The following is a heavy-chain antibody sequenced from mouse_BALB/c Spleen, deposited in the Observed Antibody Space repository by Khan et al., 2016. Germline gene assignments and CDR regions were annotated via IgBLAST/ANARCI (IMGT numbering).Heavy chain of an antibody. CDR1: GYSITSGYS. CDR3: AGRIYYGTYVDY. CDR2: IHYSGST. V-gene: IGHV3-1*02. D-gene: IGHD2-1*01. Sequence: VQLQQPGPDLVKPSQSLSLTCTVTGYSITSGYSWHWIRQFPGNKLEWMGYIHYSGSTNYNPSLKSRISITRDTSKNQFFLQLNSVTTEDTATXYCAGRIYYGTYVDYWGQGTTLTVSS. J-gene: IGHJ2*01.